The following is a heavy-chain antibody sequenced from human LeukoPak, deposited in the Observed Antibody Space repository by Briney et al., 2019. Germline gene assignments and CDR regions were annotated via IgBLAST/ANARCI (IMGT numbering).Heavy chain of an antibody. D-gene: IGHD3-10*01. CDR3: AKGYYGSGSYLDCFDP. J-gene: IGHJ5*02. Sequence: GSLRLSCVASGFTFSSYSMNWVRQAPGKGLEWVSYISSSSSTIYYADSVKGRFTISRDKAKNSLYLQMNSLRAEDAAVYYCAKGYYGSGSYLDCFDPWGQGTLVTVSS. V-gene: IGHV3-48*01. CDR1: GFTFSSYS. CDR2: ISSSSSTI.